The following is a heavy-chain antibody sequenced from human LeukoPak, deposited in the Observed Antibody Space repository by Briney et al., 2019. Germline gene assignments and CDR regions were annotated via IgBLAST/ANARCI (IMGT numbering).Heavy chain of an antibody. D-gene: IGHD3-22*01. Sequence: SETLSLTCTVSGGSISSSSYYWSWIRQPAGKGLEWIGRIYSSGRTNYNPSLKSRVTISVDTSKNQFSLRLSSVTAADTAVYYCARASDYYDSSGYVYFDYWGQGTLVTVSS. J-gene: IGHJ4*02. CDR3: ARASDYYDSSGYVYFDY. CDR2: IYSSGRT. CDR1: GGSISSSSYY. V-gene: IGHV4-61*02.